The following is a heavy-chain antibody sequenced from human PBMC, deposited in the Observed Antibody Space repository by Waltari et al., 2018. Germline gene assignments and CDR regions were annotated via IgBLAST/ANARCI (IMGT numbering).Heavy chain of an antibody. J-gene: IGHJ4*02. D-gene: IGHD3-22*01. Sequence: EVQLLESGGGLVQPGGSLRLSCAASGFTFNNYAMSWVRQAPGKGLGGCSAISSSGGSTFWADSVKGRFTISRDNSKNTLILQMNSLRAEDTAVYYCAKDLGYQYESSGYDYWGQGTLVTVSS. V-gene: IGHV3-23*01. CDR3: AKDLGYQYESSGYDY. CDR1: GFTFNNYA. CDR2: ISSSGGST.